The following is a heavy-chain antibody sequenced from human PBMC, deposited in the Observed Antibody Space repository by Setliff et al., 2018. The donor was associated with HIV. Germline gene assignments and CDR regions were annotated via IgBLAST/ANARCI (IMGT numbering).Heavy chain of an antibody. CDR1: GFTFSSYN. Sequence: GGSLRLSCAASGFTFSSYNMNWVRQAPGKGLEWVSSISSSSNYIYYADSVKGRFTISRDNAKNSLYLQMNSLRAEDTAVYYCARDPGGDTSGYLIYYYDYWGQGTLVTVSS. J-gene: IGHJ4*02. V-gene: IGHV3-21*01. CDR3: ARDPGGDTSGYLIYYYDY. CDR2: ISSSSNYI. D-gene: IGHD3-22*01.